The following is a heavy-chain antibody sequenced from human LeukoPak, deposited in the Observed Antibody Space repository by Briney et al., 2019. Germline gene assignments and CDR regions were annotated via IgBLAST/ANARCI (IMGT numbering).Heavy chain of an antibody. CDR3: AKFRAAAGPRDFDY. V-gene: IGHV3-23*01. Sequence: GGSLRLSRAASGFTFSSYAMTWVRQAPGKGLEWVSTLSGSGSNTYYADSVKGRFSISRDDSQSTLYLQMNSLRAEDTAVYYCAKFRAAAGPRDFDYWGQGTLVTVSS. CDR1: GFTFSSYA. CDR2: LSGSGSNT. D-gene: IGHD6-13*01. J-gene: IGHJ4*02.